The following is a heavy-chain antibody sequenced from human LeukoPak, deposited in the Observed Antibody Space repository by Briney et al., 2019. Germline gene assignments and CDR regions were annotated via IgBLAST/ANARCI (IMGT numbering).Heavy chain of an antibody. Sequence: GESLKISCKGSGYSFTSYWIGWVRQMPGKGLEWMGIIYPGDSDTRYSPSFQGQVTISADKSISTAYLQWSSLKASDTAMYYCARSNYDYVWGSYPDAFDIWGQGTMVTASS. CDR3: ARSNYDYVWGSYPDAFDI. D-gene: IGHD3-16*02. CDR2: IYPGDSDT. CDR1: GYSFTSYW. V-gene: IGHV5-51*01. J-gene: IGHJ3*02.